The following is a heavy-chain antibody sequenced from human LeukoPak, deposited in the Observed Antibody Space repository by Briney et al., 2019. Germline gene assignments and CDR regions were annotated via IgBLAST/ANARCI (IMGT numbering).Heavy chain of an antibody. CDR2: IIPIFGTA. J-gene: IGHJ3*02. CDR1: VGTFSSYA. CDR3: ATVPEGVPDAFDI. D-gene: IGHD3-16*01. V-gene: IGHV1-69*05. Sequence: SVKVSRKASVGTFSSYAISWVRQAPGQGLEWMGGIIPIFGTANYAQKFQGRVTITTDESTSTAYMELSSLRSEDTAVYYCATVPEGVPDAFDIWGQGTMVTVSS.